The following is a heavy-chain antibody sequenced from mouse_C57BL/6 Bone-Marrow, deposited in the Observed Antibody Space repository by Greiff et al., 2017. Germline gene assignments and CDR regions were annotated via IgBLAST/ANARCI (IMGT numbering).Heavy chain of an antibody. CDR2: IDPETGGT. CDR3: TTVLNWYFDV. CDR1: GYTFTDYE. V-gene: IGHV1-15*01. Sequence: VKLMESGAELVRPGASVTLSCKASGYTFTDYEMHWVKQTPVHGLEWIGAIDPETGGTAYNQKFKGKAILTADKSSSTAYMELRSLTSEDSAVYYCTTVLNWYFDVWGTGTTVTVSS. J-gene: IGHJ1*03.